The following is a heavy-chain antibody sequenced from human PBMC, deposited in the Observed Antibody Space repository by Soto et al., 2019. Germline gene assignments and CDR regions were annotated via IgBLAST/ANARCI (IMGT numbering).Heavy chain of an antibody. CDR3: ARDRWALKHYYYYYGMDG. CDR1: GFTFSSYA. Sequence: GGSLRLSCAASGFTFSSYAMHWVRQAPGKGLEWVAVISYDGSNKYYADSVKGRFTISRDNSKNTLYLQMNSLRAEDTAVYYCARDRWALKHYYYYYGMDGWGQGTTVTVSS. J-gene: IGHJ6*02. D-gene: IGHD1-26*01. V-gene: IGHV3-30-3*01. CDR2: ISYDGSNK.